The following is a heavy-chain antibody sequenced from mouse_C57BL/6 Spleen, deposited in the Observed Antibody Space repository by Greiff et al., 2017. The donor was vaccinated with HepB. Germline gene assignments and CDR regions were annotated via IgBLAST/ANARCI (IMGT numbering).Heavy chain of an antibody. CDR1: GYTFTDYN. D-gene: IGHD1-1*01. CDR3: ARFPQFITTVVATDY. V-gene: IGHV1-22*01. Sequence: DVQLQESGPELVKPGASVKMSCKASGYTFTDYNMHWVKQSHGKSLEWIGYINPNNGGTSYNQKFKGKATLTVNKSSSTAYMELRSLTSEDSAVYYCARFPQFITTVVATDYWGQGTTLTVSS. CDR2: INPNNGGT. J-gene: IGHJ2*01.